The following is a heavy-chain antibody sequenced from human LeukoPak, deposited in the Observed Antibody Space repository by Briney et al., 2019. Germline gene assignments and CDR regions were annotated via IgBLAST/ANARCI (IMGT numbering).Heavy chain of an antibody. Sequence: GASVKVSCKASGGIFNSFTVNWVRQAPGQGLEWMGGIIPFFGTANYAQKFQGRVTITADKSTSTAYMELSSLRSKDTAVYYCARGPSIGSGYSTPFDYWGQGTLVTVSS. CDR1: GGIFNSFT. D-gene: IGHD3-3*01. CDR2: IIPFFGTA. CDR3: ARGPSIGSGYSTPFDY. V-gene: IGHV1-69*06. J-gene: IGHJ4*02.